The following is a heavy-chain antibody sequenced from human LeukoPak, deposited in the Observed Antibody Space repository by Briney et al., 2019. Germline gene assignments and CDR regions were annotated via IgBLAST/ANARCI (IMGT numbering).Heavy chain of an antibody. CDR2: ISSSSSYI. CDR3: ARAVAGIFDY. D-gene: IGHD6-19*01. V-gene: IGHV3-21*01. CDR1: GFTFSSYS. J-gene: IGHJ4*02. Sequence: GGSLRLSCAASGFTFSSYSMNWVRQAPGKGLQWVSSISSSSSYIYYADSVRGRFTISRDNAKNSPYLQMNSLRAEDTAVYYCARAVAGIFDYWGQGTLVTVSS.